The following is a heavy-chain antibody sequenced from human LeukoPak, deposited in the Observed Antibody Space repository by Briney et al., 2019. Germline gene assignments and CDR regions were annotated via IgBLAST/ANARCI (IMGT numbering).Heavy chain of an antibody. CDR3: ARASAYYDFWSGYYRTGGFDY. CDR2: IYYSGST. CDR1: GGSISSGGYY. J-gene: IGHJ4*02. D-gene: IGHD3-3*01. V-gene: IGHV4-31*03. Sequence: SQTLSLTCTVSGGSISSGGYYWSWIRQHPGKGLEWIGYIYYSGSTYYNPSLKSRFTISVDTSKNQFSLKLSSVTAVDTAVYYCARASAYYDFWSGYYRTGGFDYWGQGTLVTVSS.